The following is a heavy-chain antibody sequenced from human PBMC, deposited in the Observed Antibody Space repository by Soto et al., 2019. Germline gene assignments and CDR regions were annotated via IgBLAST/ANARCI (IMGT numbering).Heavy chain of an antibody. Sequence: QVQLQESGPGLVKPSETLSLSCTVSGGSFRSYYCNWVRKSAGKGLEWIGRIYASGSTTYNPSLKSRLTMSVATSKNQFTLRLTSMTAADTAVYYWATGRSEVVPGALDTWGQGTLVTVSS. CDR1: GGSFRSYY. V-gene: IGHV4-4*07. D-gene: IGHD2-2*01. CDR2: IYASGST. CDR3: ATGRSEVVPGALDT. J-gene: IGHJ4*02.